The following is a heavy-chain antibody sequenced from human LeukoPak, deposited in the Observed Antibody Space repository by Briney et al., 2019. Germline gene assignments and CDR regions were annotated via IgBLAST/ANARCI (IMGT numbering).Heavy chain of an antibody. Sequence: PSETLSLTCTVSGGSISSYYWSWIRQPPGKGLEWIGYIYYSGSTNYNPSLKSRVTISVDTSKNQFSLKLSSVTAADTAVYYCARHPRSTNSYYGMDVWGQGTTVTVSS. CDR1: GGSISSYY. J-gene: IGHJ6*02. D-gene: IGHD2-2*01. V-gene: IGHV4-59*08. CDR2: IYYSGST. CDR3: ARHPRSTNSYYGMDV.